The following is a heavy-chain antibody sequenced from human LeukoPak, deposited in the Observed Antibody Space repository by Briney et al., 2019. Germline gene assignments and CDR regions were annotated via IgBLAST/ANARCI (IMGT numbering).Heavy chain of an antibody. V-gene: IGHV1-2*02. CDR1: GYTFTGYY. CDR2: INPNSGGT. D-gene: IGHD3-22*01. Sequence: ASVTVSCKASGYTFTGYYRHWVGQAPGQGLEWMGLINPNSGGTKYAQKLQGRVTMTRATSISKAYMELSRLRSDDTAVYYCARGVLAGYDSSSYPFYNRLDPWGQGTLVTVSS. CDR3: ARGVLAGYDSSSYPFYNRLDP. J-gene: IGHJ5*02.